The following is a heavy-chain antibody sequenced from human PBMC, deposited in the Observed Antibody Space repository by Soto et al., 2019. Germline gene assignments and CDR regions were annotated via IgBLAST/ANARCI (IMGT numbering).Heavy chain of an antibody. D-gene: IGHD1-26*01. V-gene: IGHV3-48*02. CDR2: ITSNSKTI. J-gene: IGHJ3*02. CDR1: GFIFSNNN. CDR3: ARDSGEWELLYDAFDI. Sequence: EVQLVESGGGLVQPGGSLRLSCAASGFIFSNNNMNWVPQAPGKGLEWVSYITSNSKTIYYADSVKGRFTISRDNAKNSLYLQMNSLRDEDTAVYYCARDSGEWELLYDAFDIWGQGTLVTVSS.